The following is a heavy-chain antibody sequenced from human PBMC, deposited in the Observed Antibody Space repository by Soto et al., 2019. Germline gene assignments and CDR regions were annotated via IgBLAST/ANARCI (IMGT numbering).Heavy chain of an antibody. Sequence: SVKVSCXASFSSFSSYASSWVRHAPGQGHEQMGVIIPIFGTANYAQKSQGRVTITADESTSTAYMELSSLRSEDTAVYYCELGYCSSTSCPLGFDPWGQGTLVTVSS. J-gene: IGHJ5*02. CDR1: FSSFSSYA. CDR3: ELGYCSSTSCPLGFDP. CDR2: IIPIFGTA. D-gene: IGHD2-2*03. V-gene: IGHV1-69*13.